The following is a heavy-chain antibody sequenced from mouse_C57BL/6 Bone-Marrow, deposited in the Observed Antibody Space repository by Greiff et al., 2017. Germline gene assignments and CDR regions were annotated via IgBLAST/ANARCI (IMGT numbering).Heavy chain of an antibody. D-gene: IGHD1-1*01. CDR1: GYTFTSYG. CDR3: ARRTYYGSSSWSCDV. Sequence: QVQLQQPGAELVKPGASVKLSCKASGYTFTSYGMHWVKQRPVQGLEWIGMIHTESGSTNYNEKVKSKATMTVDKSSSTAYMQLSSLTSEDSAVYYSARRTYYGSSSWSCDVWGTGTTVTVSS. V-gene: IGHV1-64*01. J-gene: IGHJ1*03. CDR2: IHTESGST.